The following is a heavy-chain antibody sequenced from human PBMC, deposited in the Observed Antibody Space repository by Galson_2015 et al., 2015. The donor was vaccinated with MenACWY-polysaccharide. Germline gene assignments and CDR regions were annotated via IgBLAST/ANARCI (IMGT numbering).Heavy chain of an antibody. CDR2: SGSAT. D-gene: IGHD3-10*01. Sequence: SGSATYFADSVKGRFIISRDNAKNSLYLQMNSLRAEDTAVYYCARDPRGARSSYFDNWGQGIQVTVSS. J-gene: IGHJ4*02. V-gene: IGHV3-11*01. CDR3: ARDPRGARSSYFDN.